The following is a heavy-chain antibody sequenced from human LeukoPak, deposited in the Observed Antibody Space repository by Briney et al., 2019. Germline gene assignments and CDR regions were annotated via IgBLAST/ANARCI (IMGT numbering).Heavy chain of an antibody. CDR2: IKEDGSEK. J-gene: IGHJ4*02. V-gene: IGHV3-7*01. CDR3: ARKNGLDY. Sequence: GGSLRLSCAASGFPFSSYWMSWVRQAPGKGLEWVANIKEDGSEKYYVDSVKGRFTISRDNAKNSLYLQMNSLRAEDTAVYYCARKNGLDYWGQGTLVTVSS. CDR1: GFPFSSYW.